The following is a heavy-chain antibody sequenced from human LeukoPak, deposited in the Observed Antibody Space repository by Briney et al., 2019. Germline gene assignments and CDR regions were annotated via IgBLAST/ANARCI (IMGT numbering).Heavy chain of an antibody. Sequence: PSGGSLRLSCVASGFNFSNYAMHWVRQAPGKGLEYVSTINSNGDRTYYGNSVKGRFTISRDNSKNTLYLQLGSLRAEDMAVYYCARDRFFYDFWSGRYYYMNVWGKGTTVTVSS. CDR2: INSNGDRT. CDR3: ARDRFFYDFWSGRYYYMNV. V-gene: IGHV3-64*01. CDR1: GFNFSNYA. J-gene: IGHJ6*03. D-gene: IGHD3-3*01.